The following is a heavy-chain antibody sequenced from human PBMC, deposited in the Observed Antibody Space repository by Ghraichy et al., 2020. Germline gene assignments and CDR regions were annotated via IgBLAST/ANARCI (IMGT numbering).Heavy chain of an antibody. CDR2: ITGGSDYT. CDR3: AKALQLVLDTFDI. Sequence: GGSLRLSCAASGFTFSNYAMNWVRQAPGKGLEWVSAITGGSDYTYYADSVKGRVTISRDNSKNTVFLQMNSLSAEDTAIYYCAKALQLVLDTFDIWGQGTMVTVSS. V-gene: IGHV3-23*01. CDR1: GFTFSNYA. J-gene: IGHJ3*02. D-gene: IGHD6-13*01.